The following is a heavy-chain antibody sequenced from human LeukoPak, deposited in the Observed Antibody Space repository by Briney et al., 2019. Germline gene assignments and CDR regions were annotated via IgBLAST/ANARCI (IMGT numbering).Heavy chain of an antibody. CDR1: GFTFSSYS. J-gene: IGHJ6*03. CDR3: ARAYSERYGLGYYYMDV. CDR2: LSTSCSYI. V-gene: IGHV3-21*01. D-gene: IGHD1-26*01. Sequence: GGSLRLSCAASGFTFSSYSMNWVRQAPGKGLEWVSSLSTSCSYIYYADSVKGRFTISRDNAKKSVYLQMNSLRAEDTAVYYCARAYSERYGLGYYYMDVWGKGTTVTISS.